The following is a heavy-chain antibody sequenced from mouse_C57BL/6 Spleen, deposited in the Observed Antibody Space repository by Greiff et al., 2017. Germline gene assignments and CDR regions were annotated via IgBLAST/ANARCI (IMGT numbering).Heavy chain of an antibody. CDR2: INPSSGYT. Sequence: QVQLQQSGAELVKPGASVKLSCKASGYTFTSYWMHWVKQRPGQGLEWIGYINPSSGYTKYNQKFKGKATLTSDKSSSPAYMQLGSLTYEDSAVYYCAREEKAYWGQGTLVTVSA. CDR3: AREEKAY. J-gene: IGHJ3*01. V-gene: IGHV1-7*01. CDR1: GYTFTSYW.